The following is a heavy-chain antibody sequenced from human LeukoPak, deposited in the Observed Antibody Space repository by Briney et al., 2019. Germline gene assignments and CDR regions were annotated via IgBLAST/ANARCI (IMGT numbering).Heavy chain of an antibody. V-gene: IGHV4-39*01. CDR2: IYYSGTT. J-gene: IGHJ4*02. CDR1: GGSVSSSTYD. D-gene: IGHD2-2*01. Sequence: SETLSLTCSVSGGSVSSSTYDSGWIRQPPGKGLEWIGTIYYSGTTYYNPSLKSRVTISIDTSKKQFSLKLTSVTAADTAVYYCVRRVLSFSRPSNFDYWGQGILVTLSS. CDR3: VRRVLSFSRPSNFDY.